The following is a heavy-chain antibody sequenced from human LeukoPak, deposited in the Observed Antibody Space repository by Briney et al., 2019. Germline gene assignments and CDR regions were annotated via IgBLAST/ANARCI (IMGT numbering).Heavy chain of an antibody. V-gene: IGHV3-21*01. D-gene: IGHD6-13*01. CDR3: AREVRYTGICLDY. CDR1: GFTFSSYN. CDR2: ISSSGSYI. Sequence: GGSLRLSCVASGFTFSSYNMNWVRQAPGKGLGWVSSISSSGSYIYYADSVKGRFTISRDSAKNSLHLQMNSLRADDTAMYYCAREVRYTGICLDYWGQGTLVTVSS. J-gene: IGHJ4*02.